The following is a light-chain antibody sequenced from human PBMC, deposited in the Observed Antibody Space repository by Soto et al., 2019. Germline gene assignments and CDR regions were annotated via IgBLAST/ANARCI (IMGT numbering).Light chain of an antibody. CDR2: KAS. V-gene: IGKV1-5*03. CDR1: QSISTW. CDR3: QQYNTCPLT. J-gene: IGKJ4*01. Sequence: DILMTQSPSTLSASVGDRVTITCRASQSISTWLAWYQQKPGKAPKLLIYKASSLEGGVPSRFSGSGSGTEFNLTISSLQPDDFATYYCQQYNTCPLTFGGGTKVEIK.